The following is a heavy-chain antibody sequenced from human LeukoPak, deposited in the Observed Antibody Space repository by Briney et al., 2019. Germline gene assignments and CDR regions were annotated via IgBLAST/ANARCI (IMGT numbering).Heavy chain of an antibody. Sequence: SETLSLTCAVYGGSFSGYYWSWIRQPPGKGLEWIGEINHSGSTNYNPSLKSRVTISVDTSKNQFSLKLSSVTAADTAVYYCARLPFTIFGVVKANWGQGTLVTVSS. V-gene: IGHV4-34*01. CDR3: ARLPFTIFGVVKAN. CDR2: INHSGST. J-gene: IGHJ4*02. CDR1: GGSFSGYY. D-gene: IGHD3-3*01.